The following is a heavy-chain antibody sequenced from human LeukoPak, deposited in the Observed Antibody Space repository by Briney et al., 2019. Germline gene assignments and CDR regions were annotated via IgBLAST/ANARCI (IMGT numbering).Heavy chain of an antibody. CDR2: VSAYNGNT. CDR3: ARLLTGFPYYYYYGMDV. D-gene: IGHD7-27*01. CDR1: GFPLSSYG. V-gene: IGHV1-18*01. Sequence: APGKVSFKASGFPLSSYGISWGRPAPGQGVGWMGWVSAYNGNTNYAQKLQGRVTMTTDTSTSTAYMELRSLRSDDTAVYYCARLLTGFPYYYYYGMDVWGQGTTVTVSS. J-gene: IGHJ6*02.